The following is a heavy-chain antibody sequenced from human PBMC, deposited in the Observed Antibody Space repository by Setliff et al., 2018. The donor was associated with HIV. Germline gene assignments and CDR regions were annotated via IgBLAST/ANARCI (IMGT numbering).Heavy chain of an antibody. D-gene: IGHD1-26*01. Sequence: VGSLRLSCAASGFTFDDYGMHWVRQAPGKGLEWVSFVSWDGGTTYYVDSVKGRFTISRDNAKNSLYLQMNSLTAEDTAMHYCARASSSGSYEWGQGTLVTVSS. V-gene: IGHV3-43D*04. CDR3: ARASSSGSYE. CDR1: GFTFDDYG. J-gene: IGHJ4*02. CDR2: VSWDGGTT.